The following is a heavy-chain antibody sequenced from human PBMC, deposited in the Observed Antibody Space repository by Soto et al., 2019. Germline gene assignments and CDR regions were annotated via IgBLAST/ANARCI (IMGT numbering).Heavy chain of an antibody. V-gene: IGHV1-69*01. CDR2: IIPIFGTT. CDR3: ARHNRDWLTTLRTHYGMDV. J-gene: IGHJ6*02. Sequence: QVQLVQSEAEVKKPGSSVKVSCKASGGSFSRYAISWVRQAPGQGPEWMGGIIPIFGTTNYAQKFQGRVTITADESTSTAYLALSSLRSDDTAVYYCARHNRDWLTTLRTHYGMDVWGQGTTVTVSS. CDR1: GGSFSRYA. D-gene: IGHD4-17*01.